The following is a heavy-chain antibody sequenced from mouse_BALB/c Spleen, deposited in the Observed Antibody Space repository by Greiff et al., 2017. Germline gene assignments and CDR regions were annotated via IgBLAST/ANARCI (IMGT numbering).Heavy chain of an antibody. CDR3: ARAGTVGVRAMDY. CDR2: ISNLAYSI. J-gene: IGHJ4*01. D-gene: IGHD1-1*01. CDR1: GFTFSDYG. Sequence: EVKVVESGGGLVQPGGSRKLSCAASGFTFSDYGMAWVRQAPGKGPEWVAFISNLAYSIYYADTVTGRFTISRENAKNTLYLEMSSLRSEDTAMYYCARAGTVGVRAMDYWGQGTSVTVSS. V-gene: IGHV5-15*02.